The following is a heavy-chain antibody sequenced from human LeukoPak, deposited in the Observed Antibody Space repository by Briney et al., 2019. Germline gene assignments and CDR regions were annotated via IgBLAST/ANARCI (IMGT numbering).Heavy chain of an antibody. D-gene: IGHD6-13*01. J-gene: IGHJ4*02. CDR1: GFTFSSYT. V-gene: IGHV3-21*01. CDR2: ITSNSGYI. Sequence: GGSLRLSCATSGFTFSSYTMKWVRQAPGKGLEWVSSITSNSGYIYYADSVRGRFTISRDNAKNSLYLQMNSLRAEDTAVYYCASDSGLLTSNSGRWGQGTLVTVSS. CDR3: ASDSGLLTSNSGR.